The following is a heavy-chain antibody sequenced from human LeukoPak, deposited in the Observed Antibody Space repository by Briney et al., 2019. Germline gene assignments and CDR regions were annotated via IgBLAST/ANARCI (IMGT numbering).Heavy chain of an antibody. Sequence: SETLSLTCTVSGGSISSYYWSWIRQPAGKGLEWIGRIDTSGSTNYNPSLKSRVTMSVDTSRNQFSLKLSSVTAADTAVYYCARDPRITMVRGEPTIYYYYGMDVWGQGTTVTVSS. CDR3: ARDPRITMVRGEPTIYYYYGMDV. V-gene: IGHV4-4*07. CDR1: GGSISSYY. J-gene: IGHJ6*02. CDR2: IDTSGST. D-gene: IGHD3-10*01.